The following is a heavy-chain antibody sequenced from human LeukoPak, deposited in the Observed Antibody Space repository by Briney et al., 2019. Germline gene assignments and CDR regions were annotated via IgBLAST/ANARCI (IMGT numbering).Heavy chain of an antibody. Sequence: WASVKVSCKAFGYTFTSYDFNWVRQATGQRPEWMGWMSPNSGDTGYAQKFQDRVTMTRNTSISTAYMELSSLRSDDTAVYYCARGPPNWGYDYWGPGTLVTVSS. V-gene: IGHV1-8*01. J-gene: IGHJ4*02. CDR1: GYTFTSYD. D-gene: IGHD7-27*01. CDR3: ARGPPNWGYDY. CDR2: MSPNSGDT.